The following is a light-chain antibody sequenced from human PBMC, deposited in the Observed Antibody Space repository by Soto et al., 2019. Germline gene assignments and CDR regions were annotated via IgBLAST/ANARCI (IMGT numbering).Light chain of an antibody. J-gene: IGLJ2*01. V-gene: IGLV2-23*01. CDR1: SSDVGGYNF. Sequence: QSALSQPASVSGSPGQSITISCIGTSSDVGGYNFVSWYQQHPDKAPKLIIYEGNKRPSGVSNRFSGSKSGNTASLTISGLQAEDEADYYCCSYAGSSTDVFGGGTKLTVL. CDR3: CSYAGSSTDV. CDR2: EGN.